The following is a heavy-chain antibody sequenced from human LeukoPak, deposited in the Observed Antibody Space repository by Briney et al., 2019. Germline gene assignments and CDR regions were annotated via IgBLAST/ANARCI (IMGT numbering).Heavy chain of an antibody. Sequence: GGSLRLSCAASGFTFSSYGMHWVRQAPGKGLEWLSFISSSSTALYYADSVKGRFITSRDNAKNLLYLQMNSLRDEDTAMYYCARLPHTYAYSSWGQGTLVTVSS. CDR3: ARLPHTYAYSS. J-gene: IGHJ5*02. CDR1: GFTFSSYG. V-gene: IGHV3-48*02. D-gene: IGHD3-16*01. CDR2: ISSSSTAL.